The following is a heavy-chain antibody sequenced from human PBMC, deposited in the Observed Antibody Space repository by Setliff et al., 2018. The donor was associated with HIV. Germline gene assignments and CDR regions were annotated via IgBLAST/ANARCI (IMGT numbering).Heavy chain of an antibody. Sequence: PSETLSLTCNVSTVSITTTSDSWAWIRQPPGKGLEWIGSISVSPGTGLEWIVGITYSETTSYNPTLNGRVTISVDTSKNQFSLKLSPVTAADTAVYYCARLGADYGWVAAFDIWGQGTMVTVSS. CDR2: ITYSETT. V-gene: IGHV4-39*07. J-gene: IGHJ3*02. CDR1: TVSITTTSDS. D-gene: IGHD4-17*01. CDR3: ARLGADYGWVAAFDI.